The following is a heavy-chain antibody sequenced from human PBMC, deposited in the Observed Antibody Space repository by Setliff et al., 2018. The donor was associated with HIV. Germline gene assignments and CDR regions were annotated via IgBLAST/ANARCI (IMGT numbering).Heavy chain of an antibody. CDR2: ISFDGSDK. V-gene: IGHV3-30*03. CDR3: AREFSGTRYRYFDS. J-gene: IGHJ4*02. Sequence: GGSLRLSCAASGFTFSWYGMDWVRQAPGKGLEWVAVISFDGSDKYYADSVKGRFTLSRDNSKNTLYLQMNSLRAEDTAVYYCAREFSGTRYRYFDSWGQGTLVTVS. D-gene: IGHD5-12*01. CDR1: GFTFSWYG.